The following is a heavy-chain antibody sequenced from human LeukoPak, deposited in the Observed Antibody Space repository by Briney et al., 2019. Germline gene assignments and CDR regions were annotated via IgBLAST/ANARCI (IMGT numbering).Heavy chain of an antibody. Sequence: ASVKVSCKASGYTFPCYGISWVRQAPGQGLEWMGWISAYNGNTNYAQNLQGRVTMTTDTSTSTAYMELRSLRSDDTAVYYCASGAISYAFDIWGQGTMVTVSS. CDR1: GYTFPCYG. D-gene: IGHD3-9*01. CDR2: ISAYNGNT. J-gene: IGHJ3*02. V-gene: IGHV1-18*04. CDR3: ASGAISYAFDI.